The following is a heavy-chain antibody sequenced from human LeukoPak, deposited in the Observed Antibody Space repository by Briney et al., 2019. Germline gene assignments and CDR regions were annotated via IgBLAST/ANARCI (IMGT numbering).Heavy chain of an antibody. CDR1: GFTFSSYA. V-gene: IGHV3-30-3*01. CDR2: ISYDGSNQ. CDR3: ARAPAAMYRTYDY. Sequence: GGSLRLSCAASGFTFSSYAMQWVRQAPGKGLKWVAVISYDGSNQYYADSVKGRFTISRDNSKNTLYLQMNSLRAEDTAVYYCARAPAAMYRTYDYWGQGTLVTVSS. D-gene: IGHD2-2*01. J-gene: IGHJ4*02.